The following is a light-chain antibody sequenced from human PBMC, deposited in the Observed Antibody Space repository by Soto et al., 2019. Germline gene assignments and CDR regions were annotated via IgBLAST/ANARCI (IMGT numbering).Light chain of an antibody. CDR3: QQSFSGPLT. CDR2: AAS. V-gene: IGKV1-39*01. Sequence: DIQMTQSPSSLSASVGDRVTITCRASQCISSYLNWYQQKPGKAPKVLIYAASSLQSGVPSRFSGIGSGTDFTLSISSLQPEDFATYYCQQSFSGPLTFGGGTKVEIK. CDR1: QCISSY. J-gene: IGKJ4*01.